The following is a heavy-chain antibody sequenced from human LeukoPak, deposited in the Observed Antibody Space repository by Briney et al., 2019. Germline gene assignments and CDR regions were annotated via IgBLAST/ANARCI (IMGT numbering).Heavy chain of an antibody. Sequence: PPETLSLTCAVYGGSFSGYYWSWIRQPPGKGLEWIGEINHSGSTNYNPSLKSRVTISVDTSKNQFSLKLSSVTAADTAVYYCARAGPRNWFDPWGQGTLVTVSS. J-gene: IGHJ5*02. CDR3: ARAGPRNWFDP. V-gene: IGHV4-34*01. CDR1: GGSFSGYY. CDR2: INHSGST.